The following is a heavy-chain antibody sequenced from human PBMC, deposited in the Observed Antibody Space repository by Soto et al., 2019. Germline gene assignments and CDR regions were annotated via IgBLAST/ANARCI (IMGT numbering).Heavy chain of an antibody. CDR1: GFTFSDYY. CDR2: ISSSGSTI. D-gene: IGHD2-2*01. V-gene: IGHV3-11*01. CDR3: AREDYCSSTSCPNWFDP. Sequence: GGSLRLSCAASGFTFSDYYMSWIRQAPGKGLEWVSYISSSGSTIYYADSVKGRFTISRDNAKNSLYLQMNSLRAEDTAVYYCAREDYCSSTSCPNWFDPWGQGTRVTVSS. J-gene: IGHJ5*01.